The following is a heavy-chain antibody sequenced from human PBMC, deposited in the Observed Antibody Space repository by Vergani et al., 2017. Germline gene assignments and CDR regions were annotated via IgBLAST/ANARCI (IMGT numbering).Heavy chain of an antibody. V-gene: IGHV4-31*03. D-gene: IGHD3-3*01. CDR2: IYYSGST. Sequence: QVQLQESGPGLVKPSQTLSLTCTVSGGSISSGGYYWSWIRQHPGKGLEWIGYIYYSGSTYYNPSLKSRVTISVDTSKNQFSLKLSSVTAADTAVYYCARGVSRYYDFWSGYSVFDPWGQGTLVTVSS. CDR1: GGSISSGGYY. CDR3: ARGVSRYYDFWSGYSVFDP. J-gene: IGHJ5*02.